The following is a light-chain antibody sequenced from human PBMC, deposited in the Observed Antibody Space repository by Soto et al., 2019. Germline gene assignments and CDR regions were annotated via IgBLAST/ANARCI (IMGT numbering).Light chain of an antibody. CDR1: SSNIGINY. J-gene: IGLJ2*01. Sequence: QSVLTQPPSASGTPGQRVTISCSGSSSNIGINYVYWYQQLPGTAPKLLIYDNNQRPSGVSDRFSVSKSGTSASLAISGLRSEDEADYYCAGWDDSLSGPLIGGGTKLTVL. CDR2: DNN. V-gene: IGLV1-47*01. CDR3: AGWDDSLSGPL.